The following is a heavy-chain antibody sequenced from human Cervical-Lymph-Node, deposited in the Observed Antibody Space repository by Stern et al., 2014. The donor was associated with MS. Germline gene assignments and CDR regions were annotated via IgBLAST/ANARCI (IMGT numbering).Heavy chain of an antibody. CDR2: IYPEDSDT. D-gene: IGHD2-21*01. CDR1: GFSLTGYW. Sequence: VQLVQSGAEVKKPGESLQISCQGSGFSLTGYWIGWVRQMPGKGLEWMGNIYPEDSDTRHSPSYQGQVTISVDKSISTAYLQWSSLRASDTAMYFCARRNGDLAFDYWGQGTLVTVSS. J-gene: IGHJ4*02. CDR3: ARRNGDLAFDY. V-gene: IGHV5-51*01.